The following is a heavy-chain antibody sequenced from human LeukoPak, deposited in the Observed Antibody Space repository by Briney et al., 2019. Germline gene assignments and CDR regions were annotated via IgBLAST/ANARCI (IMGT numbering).Heavy chain of an antibody. CDR2: IIPIFGTA. CDR1: GGTFSSYA. J-gene: IGHJ3*02. CDR3: ARGYCSSTSACSNAFDI. D-gene: IGHD2-2*01. Sequence: SVKVSCKASGGTFSSYAISWVRQAPGQGLEWMGGIIPIFGTANYAQKFQGRVTITADESTSTAYMELSSLRSEDTAVYYCARGYCSSTSACSNAFDIWGQGTMVTVSS. V-gene: IGHV1-69*01.